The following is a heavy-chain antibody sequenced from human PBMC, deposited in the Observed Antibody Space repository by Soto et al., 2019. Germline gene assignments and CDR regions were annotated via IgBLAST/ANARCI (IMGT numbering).Heavy chain of an antibody. Sequence: SETLSLTCTVSGGSISSSSYYWGWIRQPPGKGLEWIGSIYYSGSTYYNPSLKSRVTISVDTSKNQFSLKLSSVTAADTAVYYCARHHPTYSSGWYGGPNWFDPWGQGTLVTVFS. J-gene: IGHJ5*02. CDR1: GGSISSSSYY. V-gene: IGHV4-39*01. D-gene: IGHD6-19*01. CDR2: IYYSGST. CDR3: ARHHPTYSSGWYGGPNWFDP.